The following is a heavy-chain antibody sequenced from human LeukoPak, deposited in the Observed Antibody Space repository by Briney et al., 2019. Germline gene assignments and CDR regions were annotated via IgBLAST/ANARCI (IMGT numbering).Heavy chain of an antibody. CDR3: ARDMGLIAPNFDY. V-gene: IGHV1-2*02. CDR2: INPKNGAT. Sequence: ASVKVSCKPSGYTFTGFYIHWVRQAPGQGLQWMGWINPKNGATKYSQNFRGRVTMTRDTSIDTAYMELSSLTSDDTAVYYCARDMGLIAPNFDYWGQGTLITVST. CDR1: GYTFTGFY. D-gene: IGHD2-21*01. J-gene: IGHJ4*02.